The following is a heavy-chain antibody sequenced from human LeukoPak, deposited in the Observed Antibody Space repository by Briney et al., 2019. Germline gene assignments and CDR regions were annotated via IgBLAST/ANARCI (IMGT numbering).Heavy chain of an antibody. CDR3: AKDREGYNWNDVPDY. CDR2: ISSSSSYI. Sequence: GGSLRLSCAASGFSFSSYSMNWVRQAPGKGLEWVSSISSSSSYIYYVDSVKGRFTISRDNAKNSLYLQMNSLRAEDTAVYYCAKDREGYNWNDVPDYWGQGTLVTVSS. D-gene: IGHD1-1*01. J-gene: IGHJ4*02. V-gene: IGHV3-21*01. CDR1: GFSFSSYS.